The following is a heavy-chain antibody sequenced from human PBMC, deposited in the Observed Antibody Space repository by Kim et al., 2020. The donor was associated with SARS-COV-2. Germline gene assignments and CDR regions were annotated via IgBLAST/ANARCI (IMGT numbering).Heavy chain of an antibody. CDR1: GFTFSSYA. CDR2: IGGGGGST. V-gene: IGHV3-23*01. D-gene: IGHD5-12*01. CDR3: AKTLYSSWYFDL. J-gene: IGHJ2*01. Sequence: GGSLRLSCAASGFTFSSYAMSWVRQAPGKGLEWVSVIGGGGGSTYYADSVKGRFTISRDNSKNTLYLQMNSLRAEDTAVYYCAKTLYSSWYFDLWGRGTLVTVS.